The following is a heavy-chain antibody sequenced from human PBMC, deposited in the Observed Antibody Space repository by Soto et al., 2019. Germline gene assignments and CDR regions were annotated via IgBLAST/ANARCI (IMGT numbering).Heavy chain of an antibody. V-gene: IGHV3-49*04. CDR3: TRDRIAVAGGMDV. CDR1: GFTFSSYA. D-gene: IGHD6-19*01. CDR2: IRSKAYGGTT. Sequence: GGSLRLSCAASGFTFSSYAMSWVRQAPGKGLEWVGFIRSKAYGGTTEYAASVKGRFTISRDDSKSIAYLQMNSLKTEDTAVYYCTRDRIAVAGGMDVWGQGTTVTVSS. J-gene: IGHJ6*02.